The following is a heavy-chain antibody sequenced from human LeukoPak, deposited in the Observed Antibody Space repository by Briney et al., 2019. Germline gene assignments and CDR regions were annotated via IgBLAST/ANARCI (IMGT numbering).Heavy chain of an antibody. D-gene: IGHD3-3*01. CDR3: IKDTIFTVDPFDY. J-gene: IGHJ4*02. CDR1: GMTFERHG. V-gene: IGHV3-30*02. Sequence: GGSLRLSCVVSGMTFERHGMHWVRQPPGKGLEWLAFIKYDGSRTDYEDSVQGRFTVSRDNSKNTLYLEMNSLRLEDTAVYYCIKDTIFTVDPFDYWGQGTLVTVSS. CDR2: IKYDGSRT.